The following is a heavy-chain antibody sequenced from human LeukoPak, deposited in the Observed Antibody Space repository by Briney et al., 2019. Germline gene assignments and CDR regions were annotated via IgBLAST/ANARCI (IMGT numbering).Heavy chain of an antibody. V-gene: IGHV3-66*01. Sequence: PGGSLRLSYAASGLTVSSNYIGWVRQAPGKGLEWVSVIHSGGDTDYADSVKGRFIISRDSSKNTVYLQMNSLRAEDTAVYYCASGRLSGNGFHYWGQGTLVTVSS. CDR2: IHSGGDT. CDR1: GLTVSSNY. CDR3: ASGRLSGNGFHY. D-gene: IGHD1-26*01. J-gene: IGHJ4*02.